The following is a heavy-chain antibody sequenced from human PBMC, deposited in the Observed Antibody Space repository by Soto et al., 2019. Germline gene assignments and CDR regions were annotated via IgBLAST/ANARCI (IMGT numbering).Heavy chain of an antibody. V-gene: IGHV1-69*12. D-gene: IGHD2-21*02. Sequence: QVQLVQSGAEVKKPGSSVKVSCKASGGTFSSYAISWVRQAPGQGLEWMGGIIPIFGTANYAQKFQGRVTITAXXXTSTAXMXXXXXXXEDTAVYYCATGVVTAIPDYWGQGTLVTVSS. CDR1: GGTFSSYA. CDR3: ATGVVTAIPDY. CDR2: IIPIFGTA. J-gene: IGHJ4*02.